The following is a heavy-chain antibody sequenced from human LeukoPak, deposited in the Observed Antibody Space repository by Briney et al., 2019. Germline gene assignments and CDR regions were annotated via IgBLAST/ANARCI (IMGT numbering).Heavy chain of an antibody. V-gene: IGHV4-39*01. CDR1: GGSISSSRYY. Sequence: SETLSLTCTVSGGSISSSRYYWGWIRQPPGKGLEWIGSIYYSGSTYYNPSLKSRVTISVDTSKNQFSLKLSSVTAADTAVYYCARHTSEVSVENWGQGTLVTVSS. CDR3: ARHTSEVSVEN. CDR2: IYYSGST. D-gene: IGHD1-26*01. J-gene: IGHJ4*02.